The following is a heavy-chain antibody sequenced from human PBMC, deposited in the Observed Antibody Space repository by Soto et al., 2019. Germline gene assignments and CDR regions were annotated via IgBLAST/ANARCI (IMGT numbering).Heavy chain of an antibody. CDR1: GYRFTSYG. Sequence: QVQLVQSGAEVKNPGASVKVSCKASGYRFTSYGIGWVRQAPGQGLEWMGWINAYNGNTNDAQNLQGRVTLTTDTSTSTAYMELRSLRSNDTAVYYCAMVDVYVTPCPPDVWGQGTTVTVSS. J-gene: IGHJ6*02. CDR3: AMVDVYVTPCPPDV. CDR2: INAYNGNT. V-gene: IGHV1-18*01. D-gene: IGHD3-16*01.